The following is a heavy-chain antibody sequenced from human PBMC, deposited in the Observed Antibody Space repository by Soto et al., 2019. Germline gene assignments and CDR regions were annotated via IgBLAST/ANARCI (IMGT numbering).Heavy chain of an antibody. CDR3: ARVQYYDSSGYYKPPHFDY. CDR2: IKQDGSEK. D-gene: IGHD3-22*01. Sequence: PGGSLRLSCAASGFTFSSYWMSWVRQAPGKGLEWVANIKQDGSEKYYVDSVKGRFTISRDNAKNSLYLQMNSLRAEDTAVYYCARVQYYDSSGYYKPPHFDYWGQGTLVTVS. CDR1: GFTFSSYW. V-gene: IGHV3-7*03. J-gene: IGHJ4*02.